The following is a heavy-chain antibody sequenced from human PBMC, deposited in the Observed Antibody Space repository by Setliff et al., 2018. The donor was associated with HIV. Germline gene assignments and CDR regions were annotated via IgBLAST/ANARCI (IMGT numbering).Heavy chain of an antibody. D-gene: IGHD5-18*01. Sequence: SETLSLTCTVSGASVASGDSYWSWIRLPAGKGPQWIGHVHTNVRTNYYPSFKSRVTMSIDRSQTHLSLKLTSVTAADTAEYFCARGPPNTAPYFDSWGQGTLVTVSS. CDR2: VHTNVRT. CDR3: ARGPPNTAPYFDS. J-gene: IGHJ4*01. V-gene: IGHV4-61*09. CDR1: GASVASGDSY.